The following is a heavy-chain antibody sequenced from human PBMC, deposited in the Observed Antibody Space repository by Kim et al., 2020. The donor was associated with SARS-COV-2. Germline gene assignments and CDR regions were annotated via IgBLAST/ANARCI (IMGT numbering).Heavy chain of an antibody. D-gene: IGHD2-2*01. CDR1: GFTFTNYA. CDR3: ARDPPRGPVAGNY. J-gene: IGHJ1*01. Sequence: GGSLRLSCAASGFTFTNYAMSWVRQAPGKGLDWAPVFIPSGVTNYTETPVRAQFPSPENIPKTRLFLKMNTPRAEDTAVYSFARDPPRGPVAGNYWGQ. CDR2: FIPSGVTN. V-gene: IGHV3-23*01.